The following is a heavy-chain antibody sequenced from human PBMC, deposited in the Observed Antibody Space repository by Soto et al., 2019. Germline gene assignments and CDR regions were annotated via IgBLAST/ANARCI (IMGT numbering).Heavy chain of an antibody. CDR2: IYYSGST. CDR3: AGGPHYGDYDY. J-gene: IGHJ4*02. Sequence: SETLSLTCTVSGGSISSYYWSWIRQPPGKGLEWIGYIYYSGSTNYNPSLRSRVTISVDTSKNQFSLKLSSVTAADTAVYYCAGGPHYGDYDYWGQGTLVTVSS. V-gene: IGHV4-59*01. D-gene: IGHD4-17*01. CDR1: GGSISSYY.